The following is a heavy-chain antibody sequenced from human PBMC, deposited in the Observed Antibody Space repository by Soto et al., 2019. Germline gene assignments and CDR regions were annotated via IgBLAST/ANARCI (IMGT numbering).Heavy chain of an antibody. CDR3: AKGYYGDYREY. D-gene: IGHD4-17*01. CDR1: GFTFSSYA. Sequence: EVQLLESGGGLVQPGGSLRLSCAASGFTFSSYAMSWVRQAPGKGLEWVSAISGSGGSTYYADSVKGRFTISRDNSKNTLYLQMNGLRAEDTDVYYCAKGYYGDYREYWGQGTLVTVSS. V-gene: IGHV3-23*01. J-gene: IGHJ4*02. CDR2: ISGSGGST.